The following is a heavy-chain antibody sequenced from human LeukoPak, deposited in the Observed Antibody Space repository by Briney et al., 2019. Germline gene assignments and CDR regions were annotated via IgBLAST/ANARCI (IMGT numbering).Heavy chain of an antibody. J-gene: IGHJ4*02. CDR1: GFTFSSYG. Sequence: PGGSLRLSCAASGFTFSSYGMHWVRQAPGKGLEWVAVISYDGSNKYHADSVKGRFTISRDNSKNTLYLQMNSLRAEDTAVYYCAKDRGYYDSSGYYLGYFDYWGQGTLVTVSS. V-gene: IGHV3-30*18. D-gene: IGHD3-22*01. CDR3: AKDRGYYDSSGYYLGYFDY. CDR2: ISYDGSNK.